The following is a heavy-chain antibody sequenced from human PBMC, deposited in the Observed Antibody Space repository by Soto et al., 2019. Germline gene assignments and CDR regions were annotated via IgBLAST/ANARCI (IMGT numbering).Heavy chain of an antibody. Sequence: QVQLVQSGAEVRKPGASVKVSCKASGYNFMDYGISWVRQAPGEGLEWMGWISDYRVNANYAEKLLGRVTMTIDTSTSTAYMELRGLTSDDTAVYFCAIDVVDIEMVMEYRGMDVWGQGTTVTVSS. J-gene: IGHJ6*02. CDR2: ISDYRVNA. CDR1: GYNFMDYG. V-gene: IGHV1-18*04. CDR3: AIDVVDIEMVMEYRGMDV. D-gene: IGHD5-12*01.